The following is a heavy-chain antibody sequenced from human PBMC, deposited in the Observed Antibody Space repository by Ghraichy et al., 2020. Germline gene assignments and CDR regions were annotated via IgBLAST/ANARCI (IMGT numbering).Heavy chain of an antibody. D-gene: IGHD6-13*01. J-gene: IGHJ4*02. Sequence: ASVKVSCKASGYTFTGYYMHWVRQAPGQGLEWMGWINPNSGGTNYAQKFQGRVTMTRDTSISTAYMELSRLRSDDTAVYYCARESGLAAAGEDFDYWGQGTLVTVSS. CDR3: ARESGLAAAGEDFDY. CDR2: INPNSGGT. V-gene: IGHV1-2*02. CDR1: GYTFTGYY.